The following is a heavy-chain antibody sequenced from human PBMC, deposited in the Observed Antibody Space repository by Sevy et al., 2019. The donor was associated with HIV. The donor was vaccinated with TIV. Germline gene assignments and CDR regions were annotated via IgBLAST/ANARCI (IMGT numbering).Heavy chain of an antibody. CDR3: ARDLPHLLPWELSRGSDY. D-gene: IGHD3-16*01. CDR2: MSYNGNKK. J-gene: IGHJ4*02. CDR1: GFSFSRSP. V-gene: IGHV3-30*04. Sequence: GGSLRLSCAASGFSFSRSPMHWVRQAPGKGLEWVAVMSYNGNKKYNGDSVKGRFTISRDDAKNTLYLQMNSLRGEDTAVYYCARDLPHLLPWELSRGSDYWGQGTLVTVSS.